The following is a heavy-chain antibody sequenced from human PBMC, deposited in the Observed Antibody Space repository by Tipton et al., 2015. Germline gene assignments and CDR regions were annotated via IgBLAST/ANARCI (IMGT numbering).Heavy chain of an antibody. V-gene: IGHV4-28*06. D-gene: IGHD4-23*01. CDR3: ARARGRHGGLFDS. Sequence: GLVKPSETMSLTCDVSGYSINNDYYWSWIRQPPGKRLEWIGYIDFRGSTEYNPSLKSRVTISVDTSKTQFSLKMSSVTASDTAVYYCARARGRHGGLFDSWGQGILVSVSS. J-gene: IGHJ4*02. CDR1: GYSINNDYY. CDR2: IDFRGST.